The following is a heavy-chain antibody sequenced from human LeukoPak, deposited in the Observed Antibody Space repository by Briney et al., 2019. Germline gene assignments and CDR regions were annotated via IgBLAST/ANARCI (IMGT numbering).Heavy chain of an antibody. CDR1: GFTFSSYW. D-gene: IGHD3-10*01. V-gene: IGHV3-7*01. Sequence: GGSLRLSCAASGFTFSSYWMSWVRQAPGKGLEWVANIKQDGSEKYYVDSVKGRFTISRDNAKNSLYLQMNSLRAEDTAVYYCAREGSLWSRLHYYYGMDVWGQGTTVTVSS. CDR2: IKQDGSEK. CDR3: AREGSLWSRLHYYYGMDV. J-gene: IGHJ6*02.